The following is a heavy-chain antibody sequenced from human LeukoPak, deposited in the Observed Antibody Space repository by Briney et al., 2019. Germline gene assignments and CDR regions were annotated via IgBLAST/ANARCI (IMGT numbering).Heavy chain of an antibody. CDR3: ARQENYYDY. V-gene: IGHV5-51*01. Sequence: AASVKVSCKASGYSFTSYWIGWVRQMPGKGLEWMGIIYPGDSDTRYSPSFQGQVTISADKSISTAYLQWSSLKASDTAMYYCARQENYYDYWGQGTLVTVSS. CDR2: IYPGDSDT. J-gene: IGHJ4*02. CDR1: GYSFTSYW.